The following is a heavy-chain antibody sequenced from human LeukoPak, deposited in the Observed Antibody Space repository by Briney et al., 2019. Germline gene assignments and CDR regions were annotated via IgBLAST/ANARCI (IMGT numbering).Heavy chain of an antibody. CDR3: ARDRYYVPDY. CDR2: IHSDGIST. Sequence: GGSLRLSCAASGFTFSSYEMNWVRQAPGKGLVWVSRIHSDGISTTYADSVKGRFTISRDNAKNTLYLQMNSLRAEDTAVYYCARDRYYVPDYWGQGTLVTVSS. J-gene: IGHJ4*02. CDR1: GFTFSSYE. V-gene: IGHV3-74*03. D-gene: IGHD3-10*02.